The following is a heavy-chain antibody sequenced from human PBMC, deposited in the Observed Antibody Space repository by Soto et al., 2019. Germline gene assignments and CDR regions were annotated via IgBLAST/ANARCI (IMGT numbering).Heavy chain of an antibody. CDR3: ARDQDSSSSLYFDY. Sequence: GGSLRLSCAASGFTFSDYYMSWIRQAPGKGLEWVSYISSSGSTIYYADSVKGRFTISRDNAKNSLYLQMNSLRAEDTAVYYCARDQDSSSSLYFDYWGQGTLVTVSS. CDR2: ISSSGSTI. V-gene: IGHV3-11*01. D-gene: IGHD6-6*01. J-gene: IGHJ4*02. CDR1: GFTFSDYY.